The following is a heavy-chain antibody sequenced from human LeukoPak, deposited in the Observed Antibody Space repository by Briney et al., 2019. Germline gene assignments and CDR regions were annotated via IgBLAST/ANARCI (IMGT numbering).Heavy chain of an antibody. CDR3: ARGRLGNLMYYYYYGMDV. V-gene: IGHV3-30*03. J-gene: IGHJ6*02. Sequence: GGSLRLSCAASGFTFSSYGMHWVRQAPGKGLEWVAVISYDGSNKYYADSVKGRFTISRDNSKNTLYLQMNSLRAEDTAVYYCARGRLGNLMYYYYYGMDVWGQGTTVTVSS. CDR1: GFTFSSYG. CDR2: ISYDGSNK. D-gene: IGHD7-27*01.